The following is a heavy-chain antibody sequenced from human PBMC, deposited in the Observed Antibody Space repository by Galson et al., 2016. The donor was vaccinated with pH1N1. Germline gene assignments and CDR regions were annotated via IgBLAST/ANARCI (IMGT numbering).Heavy chain of an antibody. CDR1: GFSLNSSGMG. Sequence: PALVKPTQTLTLTCTFSGFSLNSSGMGVGWIRQPPGKALEWLALIYWDDDKRYSPSLKTRLTINKDTSKNKVVLMMTNMDPVDTATYYCAHREVIITNAFDFWGQGTMVTVSS. CDR3: AHREVIITNAFDF. CDR2: IYWDDDK. D-gene: IGHD3-22*01. V-gene: IGHV2-5*08. J-gene: IGHJ3*01.